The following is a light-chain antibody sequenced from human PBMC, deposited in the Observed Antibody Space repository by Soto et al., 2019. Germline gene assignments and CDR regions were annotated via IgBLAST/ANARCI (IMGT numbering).Light chain of an antibody. Sequence: SVLSHPRSASGSPGQSFTICCTGTSSDVGGYNYVSWYQQHPGKAPKLIIYEVYKRPSGVPDRFSGSKSGNTAALTVSGLQAEDEADYYCSSSVGTNSSVFATGTRSPS. V-gene: IGLV2-8*01. CDR2: EVY. J-gene: IGLJ1*01. CDR3: SSSVGTNSSV. CDR1: SSDVGGYNY.